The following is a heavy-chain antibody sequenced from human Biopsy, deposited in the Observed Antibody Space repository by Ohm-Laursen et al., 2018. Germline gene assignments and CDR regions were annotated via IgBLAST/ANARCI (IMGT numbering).Heavy chain of an antibody. CDR2: IASSGGTT. CDR3: ARDTPETYDYDNDDNSPFPRRYIDY. J-gene: IGHJ4*02. CDR1: GFHFSDYY. V-gene: IGHV3-11*01. D-gene: IGHD3-22*01. Sequence: LSLTCAASGFHFSDYYMSWIRQAPGKGLERISYIASSGGTTYYVDSVKGRFTISRDNAEKSLYLQMNSLRAEDTAVYYCARDTPETYDYDNDDNSPFPRRYIDYWGQGTLVTVSS.